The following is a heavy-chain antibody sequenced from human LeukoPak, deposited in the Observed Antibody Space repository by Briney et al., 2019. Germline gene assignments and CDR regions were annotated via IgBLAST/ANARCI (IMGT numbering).Heavy chain of an antibody. CDR2: ISSSGSTI. CDR3: ARPAEAIYYYYYMDV. D-gene: IGHD2-21*01. CDR1: GFTFSSYA. V-gene: IGHV3-48*01. Sequence: GGSLRLSCAVSGFTFSSYAMHWVRQAPGKGLEWVSYISSSGSTIYYADSVKGRFTISRDNSKNTLYLQMNSLRAEDTAVYYCARPAEAIYYYYYMDVWGKGTTVTVSS. J-gene: IGHJ6*03.